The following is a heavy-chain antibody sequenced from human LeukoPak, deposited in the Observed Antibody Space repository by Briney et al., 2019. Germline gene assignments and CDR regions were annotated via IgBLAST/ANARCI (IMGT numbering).Heavy chain of an antibody. CDR1: GFTFSNYG. D-gene: IGHD4-23*01. CDR3: ARRGDGGRSFDY. V-gene: IGHV3-NL1*01. J-gene: IGHJ4*02. CDR2: IYSSGST. Sequence: GGSLRLSCVASGFTFSNYGMHWVRQAPGKGLEWVSLIYSSGSTYYADSVKGRFTISRDNSKNTLYLQVNSLRAEDTAVYYCARRGDGGRSFDYWGQGTLVTVS.